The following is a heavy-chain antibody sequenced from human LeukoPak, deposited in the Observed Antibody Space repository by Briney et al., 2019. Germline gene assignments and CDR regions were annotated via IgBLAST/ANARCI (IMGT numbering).Heavy chain of an antibody. CDR1: GFTFSSYG. Sequence: GGSLRLSCAASGFTFSSYGMHWVRQAPGKGLEWVAFIRYDGSNKYYADSVKGRFTISRDNSKNTLYLQMNSLRAEDTAVYYCAKPLVVVPAALSFWDAFDIWGQGTMVTVSS. CDR2: IRYDGSNK. J-gene: IGHJ3*02. CDR3: AKPLVVVPAALSFWDAFDI. D-gene: IGHD2-2*01. V-gene: IGHV3-30*02.